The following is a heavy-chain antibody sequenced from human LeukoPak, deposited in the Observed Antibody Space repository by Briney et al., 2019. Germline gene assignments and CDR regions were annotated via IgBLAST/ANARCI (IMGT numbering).Heavy chain of an antibody. V-gene: IGHV3-21*01. Sequence: GRSLRLSHAASKFTFSSYSMNWVRQAPGKRLEWDSSIISSGSYIYDAVSVKGRVSIFRDNAKNSLYLQMNSLRAEDTAVYYCARELGSIVDYWGQGTLVTVSS. CDR2: IISSGSYI. J-gene: IGHJ4*02. D-gene: IGHD3-10*01. CDR3: ARELGSIVDY. CDR1: KFTFSSYS.